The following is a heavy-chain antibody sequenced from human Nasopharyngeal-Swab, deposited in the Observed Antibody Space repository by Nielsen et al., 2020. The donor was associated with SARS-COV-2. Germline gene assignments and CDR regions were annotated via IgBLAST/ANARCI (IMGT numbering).Heavy chain of an antibody. J-gene: IGHJ3*02. CDR1: GFTFSSYE. V-gene: IGHV3-48*03. D-gene: IGHD3-22*01. Sequence: GSLRLSCAASGFTFSSYEMNWVRQAPGKGLEWVSYISRSGSTIYYADSVKGRFTISRDNAKNSLYLQMNSLRAEDTAVYYCAREGENDSSGYFSDAFDIWGQGTMVTVSS. CDR3: AREGENDSSGYFSDAFDI. CDR2: ISRSGSTI.